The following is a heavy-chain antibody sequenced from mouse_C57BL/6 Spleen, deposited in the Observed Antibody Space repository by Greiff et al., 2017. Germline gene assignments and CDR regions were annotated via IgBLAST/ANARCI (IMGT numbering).Heavy chain of an antibody. J-gene: IGHJ2*01. CDR3: ARVTAQATFDY. V-gene: IGHV1-39*01. CDR2: INPNYGTT. D-gene: IGHD3-2*02. Sequence: VKPGASVKISCQASGYSFTDYNMNWVKQSNGKSLEWIGVINPNYGTTSYNQKFKGKATLTVDQSSSAAYMQLNSLTSEDSAVYYCARVTAQATFDYWGQGTTLTVSS. CDR1: GYSFTDYN.